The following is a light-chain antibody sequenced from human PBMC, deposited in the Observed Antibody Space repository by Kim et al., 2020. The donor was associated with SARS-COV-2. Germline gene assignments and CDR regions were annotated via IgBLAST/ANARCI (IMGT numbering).Light chain of an antibody. CDR1: QNLYSN. J-gene: IGKJ2*02. V-gene: IGKV3-15*01. CDR2: GAS. CDR3: QQCNNWPRT. Sequence: LSPGERATPSCRASQNLYSNLAWYQQKPGQAPRLIIYGASNRATDIPARFSGSGSGTEFTLTINSLQSEDFAVYYCQQCNNWPRTFGQGTKVDIK.